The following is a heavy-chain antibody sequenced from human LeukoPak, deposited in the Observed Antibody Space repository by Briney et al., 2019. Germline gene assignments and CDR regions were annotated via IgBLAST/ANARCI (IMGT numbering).Heavy chain of an antibody. D-gene: IGHD4-17*01. CDR3: AKSPTVTCKSGFDY. V-gene: IGHV3-23*01. Sequence: PGGSLRLSCAASGFILSTYAMSWVRQAPGKGLEWVSAISGSGGSTYYADSVKGRFTTSRDNSKNTLYLQMNSLRAEDTAVYYCAKSPTVTCKSGFDYWGQGTLVTVSS. J-gene: IGHJ4*02. CDR1: GFILSTYA. CDR2: ISGSGGST.